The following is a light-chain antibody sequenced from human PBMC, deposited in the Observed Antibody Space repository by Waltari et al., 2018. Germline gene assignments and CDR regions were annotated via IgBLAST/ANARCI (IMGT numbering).Light chain of an antibody. V-gene: IGKV2-30*01. CDR3: MQGTHWPYT. Sequence: DVVMTQSPLSLPVSLGQQASFSRRSSQSLVYRDGNTYLNWFHQRPGQSPRRLIYKVSNRDSGVPDRFSGSGSGTDFTLKISRVEAEYVGVYYCMQGTHWPYTFGQGTKLEIK. J-gene: IGKJ2*01. CDR2: KVS. CDR1: QSLVYRDGNTY.